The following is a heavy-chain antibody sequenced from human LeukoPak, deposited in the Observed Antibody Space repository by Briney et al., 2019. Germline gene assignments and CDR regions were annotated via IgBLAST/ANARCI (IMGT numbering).Heavy chain of an antibody. CDR1: GGSISSGGYY. J-gene: IGHJ5*02. Sequence: SETLSLTCTVSGGSISSGGYYWSWIRQHPGKGLEWIGYIYYSGSTYYNPSLKSRVTISVDTSKNQFSLKLSSVTAADTAVYYCAKYGSGSYYSNWFDPWGQGTLVTVSS. CDR3: AKYGSGSYYSNWFDP. V-gene: IGHV4-31*03. CDR2: IYYSGST. D-gene: IGHD3-10*01.